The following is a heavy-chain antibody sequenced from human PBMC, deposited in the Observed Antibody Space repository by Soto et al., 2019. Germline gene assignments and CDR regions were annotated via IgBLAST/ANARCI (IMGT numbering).Heavy chain of an antibody. D-gene: IGHD3-10*01. J-gene: IGHJ4*02. V-gene: IGHV3-30*03. CDR2: VSYDGRNT. CDR3: VRGADHASGSYYTLDN. Sequence: QEQLVESGGGVVQPGRSLRLSCAASGFTFSSYGILWVRQAPGKGLEWVSLVSYDGRNTYYADSVKGRFSISRDNFQNTVYLQMNSLRTEDTAVYYCVRGADHASGSYYTLDNWGQGSLVTVSS. CDR1: GFTFSSYG.